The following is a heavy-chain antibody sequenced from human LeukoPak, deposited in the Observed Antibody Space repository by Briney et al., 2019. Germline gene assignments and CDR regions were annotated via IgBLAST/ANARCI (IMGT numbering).Heavy chain of an antibody. Sequence: AGGSLRLSCAASGFTFSSYAMSWVRQAPGKGLEWVSGISWNSGSTGYADSVKGRFTISRDNAKNSLYLQMNNLRPEDMALYYCAKSRTTTSGYYNFDSWGQGTLVTVSS. V-gene: IGHV3-9*03. D-gene: IGHD3-22*01. J-gene: IGHJ4*02. CDR1: GFTFSSYA. CDR2: ISWNSGST. CDR3: AKSRTTTSGYYNFDS.